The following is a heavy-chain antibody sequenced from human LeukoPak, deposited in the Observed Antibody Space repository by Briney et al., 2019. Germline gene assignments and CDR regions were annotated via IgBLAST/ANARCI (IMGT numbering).Heavy chain of an antibody. J-gene: IGHJ6*03. V-gene: IGHV4-39*01. D-gene: IGHD1-7*01. Sequence: SETLSLTCTVSGGSVSSSSSYWAWIRQPPGRGLEWIGSVYYSGTTYYNTSLESRVTISEDTSRNRFSLMLSSVTAADTAVFYCVRQNSDYYYYYLDVWGAGTTVIVSS. CDR1: GGSVSSSSSY. CDR3: VRQNSDYYYYYLDV. CDR2: VYYSGTT.